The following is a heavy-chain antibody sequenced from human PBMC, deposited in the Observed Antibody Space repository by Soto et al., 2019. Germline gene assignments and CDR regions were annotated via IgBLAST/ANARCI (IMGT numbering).Heavy chain of an antibody. J-gene: IGHJ4*02. D-gene: IGHD4-17*01. Sequence: PSETLSLTCAVSGDSVTTGISYWSWIRQPPGKTLEWIGYIYYSGSTNYNPSLKSRATIYTDTSGRHFSLNLTSVTADDTAVYFCAKRDYAFDSWGQGTLVTVS. CDR1: GDSVTTGISY. CDR3: AKRDYAFDS. V-gene: IGHV4-61*01. CDR2: IYYSGST.